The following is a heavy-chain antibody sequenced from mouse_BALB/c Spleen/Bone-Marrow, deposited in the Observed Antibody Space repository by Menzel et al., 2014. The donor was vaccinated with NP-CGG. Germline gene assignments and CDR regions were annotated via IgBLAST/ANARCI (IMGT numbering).Heavy chain of an antibody. V-gene: IGHV5-9-4*01. CDR2: ISSGGNYT. J-gene: IGHJ4*01. D-gene: IGHD1-1*01. Sequence: DVMLVESGGGFVKPGGSLKLSCAASGFTFSSYAMSWVRQSPEERLEWVAGISSGGNYTYYPDTVTGRFTISRDNAKNILYLEMSSLRSDDTAMYYCVRSFGSSYAMDYWGQGTSVTVSS. CDR3: VRSFGSSYAMDY. CDR1: GFTFSSYA.